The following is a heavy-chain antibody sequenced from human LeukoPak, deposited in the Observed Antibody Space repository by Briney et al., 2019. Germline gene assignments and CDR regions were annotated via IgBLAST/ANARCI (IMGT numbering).Heavy chain of an antibody. CDR3: ASTMYTSAPTFDY. CDR1: GYTLTDYY. D-gene: IGHD6-25*01. CDR2: INPNSGAT. J-gene: IGHJ4*02. V-gene: IGHV1-2*02. Sequence: ASVKVSCRASGYTLTDYYLLWVRQAPGQGLKWMGWINPNSGATDYTQSFQARVTMTRDTSIGTGYMELTGLKSDDTAVYYCASTMYTSAPTFDYWGQGTLVTVSS.